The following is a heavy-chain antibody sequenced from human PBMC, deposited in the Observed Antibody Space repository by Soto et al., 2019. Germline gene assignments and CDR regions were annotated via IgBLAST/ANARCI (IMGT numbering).Heavy chain of an antibody. V-gene: IGHV1-18*04. J-gene: IGHJ4*02. Sequence: ASVKVSCKASGYTFTSYGISWVRQAPGQGLEWMGWISAYNGNTNYAQKLQGRVTMTTDTSTSTAYMELRSLRSDDTAVYYCATNVDTAMPVVAPYYFGYWGQGTLVTVSS. CDR3: ATNVDTAMPVVAPYYFGY. D-gene: IGHD5-18*01. CDR2: ISAYNGNT. CDR1: GYTFTSYG.